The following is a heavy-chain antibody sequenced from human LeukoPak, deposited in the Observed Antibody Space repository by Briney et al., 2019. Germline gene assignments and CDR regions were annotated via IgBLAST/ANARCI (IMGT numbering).Heavy chain of an antibody. V-gene: IGHV1-2*02. Sequence: GASVKVSCKASGYTFTGYYMHWVRQAPGQGLEWMGWINPNSGGTNYAQKFQGRVTMTRDTSISTAYMELSRLRSDDTAVYYCERGDIVVVPAANNWFDPWGQGTLVTVSS. CDR3: ERGDIVVVPAANNWFDP. D-gene: IGHD2-2*01. CDR2: INPNSGGT. CDR1: GYTFTGYY. J-gene: IGHJ5*02.